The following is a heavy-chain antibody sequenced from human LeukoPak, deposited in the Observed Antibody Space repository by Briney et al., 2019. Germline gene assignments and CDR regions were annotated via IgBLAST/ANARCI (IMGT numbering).Heavy chain of an antibody. J-gene: IGHJ3*02. V-gene: IGHV6-1*01. CDR3: VRDHDI. CDR2: TYYRSKWYN. CDR1: GDSVSSNTAA. Sequence: SQTLSLTCTISGDSVSSNTAAWNWIRQSPSRGLERLGRTYYRSKWYNDYAVSVKSRIIFNADTSKNQFSLHLNSVTPEDTAVYYCVRDHDIWGQGTMVTVSS.